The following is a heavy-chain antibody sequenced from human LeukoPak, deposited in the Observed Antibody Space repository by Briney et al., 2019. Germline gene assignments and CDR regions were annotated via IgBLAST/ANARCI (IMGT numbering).Heavy chain of an antibody. V-gene: IGHV3-7*04. D-gene: IGHD4-17*01. CDR3: ARDTGWYFDL. CDR1: GFTFSNYW. CDR2: IKQDGSEK. J-gene: IGHJ2*01. Sequence: GGSLRLSCTASGFTFSNYWMSWVRQTPEKGLEWVANIKQDGSEKVYLDSVKGRFTISRDNAQTSLYLHMNSLRAEDTAVYYCARDTGWYFDLWGRGTLVTVSS.